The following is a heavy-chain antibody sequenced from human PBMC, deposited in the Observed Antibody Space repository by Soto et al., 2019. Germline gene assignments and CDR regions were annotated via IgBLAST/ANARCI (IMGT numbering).Heavy chain of an antibody. V-gene: IGHV3-9*01. J-gene: IGHJ3*02. D-gene: IGHD6-19*01. CDR2: ISWNSGSI. CDR3: AYDIRMGVVAVTGAFDI. CDR1: GFTFDDYA. Sequence: GGSLRLSCAASGFTFDDYAMHWVRQAPGKGLEWVSGISWNSGSIGYADSVKGRFTISRDNAKNSLYLQMNSLRAEDTALYYCAYDIRMGVVAVTGAFDIWGQGTMVTVSS.